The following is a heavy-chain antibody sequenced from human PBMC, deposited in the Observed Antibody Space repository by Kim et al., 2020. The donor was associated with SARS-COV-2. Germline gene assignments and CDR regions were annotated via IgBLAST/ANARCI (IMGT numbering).Heavy chain of an antibody. CDR1: GFTFSNIW. Sequence: GGSLRLSCVASGFTFSNIWMSWVRQAPGKGLEWVGRIKSKIDGETSDYAAPVRGRFTISREDSKNTLYMQMNSLKTEDTAVCYCTTLDRAGSGRYYAKPNDVWGQGTLVTVSS. J-gene: IGHJ1*01. D-gene: IGHD3-10*01. CDR3: TTLDRAGSGRYYAKPNDV. V-gene: IGHV3-15*01. CDR2: IKSKIDGETS.